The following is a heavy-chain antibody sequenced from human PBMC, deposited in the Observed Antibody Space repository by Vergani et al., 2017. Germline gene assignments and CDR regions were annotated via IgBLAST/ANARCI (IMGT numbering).Heavy chain of an antibody. V-gene: IGHV4-4*07. Sequence: QVQMQESGPGLVKTSETLSLTCSASGAPISYWCWSWLRQPAGKGLEWIGRLCPSGSTNYKPSLKSRVTMSIDTSKNQFSLKLTSVTAADTAVYYCAGGRGDNWYFDLWGRGTLVTVSS. CDR2: LCPSGST. CDR1: GAPISYWC. J-gene: IGHJ2*01. CDR3: AGGRGDNWYFDL. D-gene: IGHD3-16*01.